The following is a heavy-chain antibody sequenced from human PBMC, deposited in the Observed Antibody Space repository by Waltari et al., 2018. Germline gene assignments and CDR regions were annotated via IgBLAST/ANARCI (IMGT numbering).Heavy chain of an antibody. D-gene: IGHD1-26*01. CDR2: IYSGGST. J-gene: IGHJ4*02. Sequence: EVQLVETGGGLIQPGGSLSLSCAASGFTVSSTYRSWVRQAPGKGLEWFSVIYSGGSTYYADSVKGRFTISRDNSKNTLYLQMNSLRAEDTAVYYCARNFEWELDYWGQGTLVTVSS. V-gene: IGHV3-53*02. CDR1: GFTVSSTY. CDR3: ARNFEWELDY.